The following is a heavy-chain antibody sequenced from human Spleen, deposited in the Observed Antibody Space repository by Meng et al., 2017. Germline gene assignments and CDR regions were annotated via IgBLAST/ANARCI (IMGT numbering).Heavy chain of an antibody. CDR3: ASYGDFAFLGF. J-gene: IGHJ4*02. CDR2: INPSDGIT. Sequence: QVQLVQSGAEVKKPGASVKVSCKASGYTFTKYYMHWVRQAPGQGLEWVGMINPSDGITNFAQRFQGKVIMTRDMSTSTVYMELAGLRSEDTAVYYCASYGDFAFLGFWGQGTLVTVSS. V-gene: IGHV1-46*03. D-gene: IGHD4-17*01. CDR1: GYTFTKYY.